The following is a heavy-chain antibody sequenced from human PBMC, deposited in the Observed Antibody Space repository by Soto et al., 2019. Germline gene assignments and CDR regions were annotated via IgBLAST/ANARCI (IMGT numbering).Heavy chain of an antibody. CDR2: IIPIFGTA. Sequence: SVKVSCTASGGTFSSYAISWVRQAPGQGLEWMGGIIPIFGTANYAQKFQGRVTITADESTSTAYMELSSLRSEDTAVYYCAREVITGTTLIPDYWGQGTLVTVSS. D-gene: IGHD1-20*01. J-gene: IGHJ4*02. V-gene: IGHV1-69*13. CDR3: AREVITGTTLIPDY. CDR1: GGTFSSYA.